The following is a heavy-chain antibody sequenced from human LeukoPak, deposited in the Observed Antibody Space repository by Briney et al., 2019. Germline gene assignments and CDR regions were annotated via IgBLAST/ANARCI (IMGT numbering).Heavy chain of an antibody. CDR1: GGSFSGYY. CDR2: INHSGST. J-gene: IGHJ5*02. CDR3: ARDLWFGDQRYWFDP. V-gene: IGHV4-34*01. D-gene: IGHD3-10*01. Sequence: SETLPLTCAVYGGSFSGYYWSWIRQPPGKGLEWIGEINHSGSTNYNPSLKSRVTISVDTSKNQFSLKLSSVTAADTAVYYCARDLWFGDQRYWFDPWGQGTLVTVSS.